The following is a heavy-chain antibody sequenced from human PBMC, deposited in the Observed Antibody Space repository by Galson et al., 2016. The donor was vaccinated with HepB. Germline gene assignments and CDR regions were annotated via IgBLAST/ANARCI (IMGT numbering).Heavy chain of an antibody. CDR1: GFTFNSYA. J-gene: IGHJ4*02. Sequence: SLRLSCAASGFTFNSYAMHWVRQAPGKGLEWVAVISYDGINPYYADYVKGRFSVSRDNSKNTIYLQMSSLRAEDTAVYYCAKGSAIEWLLHPYYFDYWGQGTLVTVSS. V-gene: IGHV3-30*18. CDR2: ISYDGINP. D-gene: IGHD3-3*01. CDR3: AKGSAIEWLLHPYYFDY.